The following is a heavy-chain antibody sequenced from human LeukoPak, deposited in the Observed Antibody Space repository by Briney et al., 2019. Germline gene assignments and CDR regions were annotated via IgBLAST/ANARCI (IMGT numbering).Heavy chain of an antibody. Sequence: PSETLSLTCTVSGGSISSGGYYWSWIRQQPGKGRVWIGYIYYSGRTYYNSSLKSRVTISVDTSKNQFSLKLSSVTAADTAVYYCARAVDGSDAFDIWGQGTMVTVSS. J-gene: IGHJ3*02. V-gene: IGHV4-31*03. CDR2: IYYSGRT. D-gene: IGHD6-19*01. CDR1: GGSISSGGYY. CDR3: ARAVDGSDAFDI.